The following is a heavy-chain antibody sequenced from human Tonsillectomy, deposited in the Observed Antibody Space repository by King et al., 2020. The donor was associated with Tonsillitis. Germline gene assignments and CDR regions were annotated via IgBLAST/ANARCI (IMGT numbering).Heavy chain of an antibody. CDR2: INWNADK. Sequence: ITLQESGPTLVKPPQTLTLTCTFSGFSLSTPGVGVGWIRQPPGKALEWLALINWNADKSYSASLKSRLTIAKDTSKNQVVLKMTKMDPVDTATYFCAHGARYSSIWYIHSNCGGQGTLVTVSS. V-gene: IGHV2-5*01. D-gene: IGHD6-13*01. CDR3: AHGARYSSIWYIHSNC. CDR1: GFSLSTPGVG. J-gene: IGHJ4*02.